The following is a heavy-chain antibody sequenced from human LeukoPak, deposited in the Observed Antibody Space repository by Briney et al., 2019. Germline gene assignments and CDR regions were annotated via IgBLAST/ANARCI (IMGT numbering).Heavy chain of an antibody. CDR3: ARGSGDGYNTMGFDY. CDR2: IYYSGST. Sequence: SETLSLTCTVSGGSISSYYWSWIRQPPGKGLEWIGYIYYSGSTNYNPSLKSRVTISVDTSKNQFSLKLSSVTAADTAVYYCARGSGDGYNTMGFDYWGQGTLVTVSS. D-gene: IGHD5-24*01. V-gene: IGHV4-59*01. J-gene: IGHJ4*02. CDR1: GGSISSYY.